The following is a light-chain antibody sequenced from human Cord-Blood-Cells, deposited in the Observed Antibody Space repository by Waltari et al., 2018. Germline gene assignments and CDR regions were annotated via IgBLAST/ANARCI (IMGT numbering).Light chain of an antibody. CDR3: AAWDDSLSGYV. J-gene: IGLJ1*01. CDR2: RNN. V-gene: IGLV1-47*01. Sequence: QSVLTQPPSASGTPGQRVTISCSGSSSNIGSNYVYWYQQLPGKAPKLLIYRNNQRPSGVPDRFSGSKSGTSASLAISGLRSEDEADYYCAAWDDSLSGYVFGTGTKVTVL. CDR1: SSNIGSNY.